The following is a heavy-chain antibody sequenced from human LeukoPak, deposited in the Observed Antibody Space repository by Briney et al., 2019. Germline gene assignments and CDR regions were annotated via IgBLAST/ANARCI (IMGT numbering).Heavy chain of an antibody. D-gene: IGHD3-10*01. J-gene: IGHJ5*02. CDR2: INQDGSEK. CDR1: GFTFSNYW. V-gene: IGHV3-7*01. Sequence: PGGSLRLSCAASGFTFSNYWMSWVRQAPGKGLEWVANINQDGSEKYYVDSVRGRFTISRDNAKNSLYLQMNSLRAEDTAVYYCARGGDGLLWFGEFFGWFDPWGQGTLVTVSS. CDR3: ARGGDGLLWFGEFFGWFDP.